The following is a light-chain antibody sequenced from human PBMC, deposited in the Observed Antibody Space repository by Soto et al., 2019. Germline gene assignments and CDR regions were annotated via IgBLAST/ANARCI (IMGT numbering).Light chain of an antibody. CDR3: HQCLSSRT. CDR2: AAS. Sequence: EIVVTQSPATLSFSPVERAILSCRASQSVSSSYLAWYQQKPGQAPRLLIYAASSRATGIPDRFSGSGSGTDFTLTISKLETDDFAMYYCHQCLSSRTFGQGTKVDIK. CDR1: QSVSSSY. V-gene: IGKV3-20*01. J-gene: IGKJ1*01.